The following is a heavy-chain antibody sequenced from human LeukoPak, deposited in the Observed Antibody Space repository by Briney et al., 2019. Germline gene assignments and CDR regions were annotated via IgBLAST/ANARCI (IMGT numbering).Heavy chain of an antibody. CDR2: IHTSGST. CDR3: ARAWQWLPLDS. CDR1: GGSISSYC. V-gene: IGHV4-4*07. D-gene: IGHD6-19*01. J-gene: IGHJ4*02. Sequence: SETLSLTCTVSGGSISSYCWTWIRQPAGKGLEWIGRIHTSGSTNYNPSLKSRVTMSADTSKNQFSLKLTSVTAADTAVYYCARAWQWLPLDSWGQGTLVTVSS.